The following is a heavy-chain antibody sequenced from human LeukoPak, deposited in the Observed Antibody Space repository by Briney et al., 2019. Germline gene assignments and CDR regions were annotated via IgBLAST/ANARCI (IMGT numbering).Heavy chain of an antibody. V-gene: IGHV3-7*04. CDR2: IKQDGSEK. CDR3: ARSRIDY. CDR1: GFTFSNYW. Sequence: PGRSLRLSCAASGFTFSNYWMSWVRQAPGKGLEWVANIKQDGSEKYCVDSVKGRFTISRDNAKSSLYLQMNTLRAEDTAVYYCARSRIDYWGQGTLVTVSS. J-gene: IGHJ4*02.